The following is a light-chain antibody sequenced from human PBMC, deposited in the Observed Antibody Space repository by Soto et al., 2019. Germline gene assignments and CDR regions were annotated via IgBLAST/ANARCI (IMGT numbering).Light chain of an antibody. CDR3: QQRRSWPPTIT. V-gene: IGKV3-11*01. Sequence: IVMTQSPATLSVSAGERATLSCRAGQSVSTYLAWYQQRPGQAPRLLIYDASYRATDIPPRFSGSGSGTDFTLTISSLEPEDFAVYYCQQRRSWPPTITFGQGTRLEIK. J-gene: IGKJ5*01. CDR2: DAS. CDR1: QSVSTY.